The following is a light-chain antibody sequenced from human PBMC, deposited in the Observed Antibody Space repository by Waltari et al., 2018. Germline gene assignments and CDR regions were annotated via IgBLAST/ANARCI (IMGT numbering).Light chain of an antibody. J-gene: IGLJ1*01. Sequence: QSVLTQPPSASGTPGQRVSIPCSGSYSNPGSNYLYWYQQSPGTAPKLLIYRNDQRPSGVPDRFSGSKYGTTAFLAISELRSEDEAVYYCASWDDSHYVFGGGTKVTVL. CDR1: YSNPGSNY. CDR3: ASWDDSHYV. CDR2: RND. V-gene: IGLV1-47*01.